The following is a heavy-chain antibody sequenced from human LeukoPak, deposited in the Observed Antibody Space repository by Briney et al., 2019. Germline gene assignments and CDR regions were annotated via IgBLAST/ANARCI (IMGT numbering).Heavy chain of an antibody. CDR2: ISGSGGRT. CDR1: GFTFRTYA. Sequence: TGGSLRLSCAASGFTFRTYAMSWVRQAPGKGLEWVSAISGSGGRTYYADSVKGRFTISRDNSKNTLYLQMHSLKAEDTALYYCASYDSSGYYHYFEYWGQGTLVTVSS. J-gene: IGHJ4*02. CDR3: ASYDSSGYYHYFEY. V-gene: IGHV3-23*01. D-gene: IGHD3-22*01.